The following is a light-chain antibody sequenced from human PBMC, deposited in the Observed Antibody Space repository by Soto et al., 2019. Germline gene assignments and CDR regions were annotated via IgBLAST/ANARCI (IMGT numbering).Light chain of an antibody. CDR3: QQYSIWRT. V-gene: IGKV3-15*01. CDR2: GAS. J-gene: IGKJ1*01. CDR1: ESVSTN. Sequence: EIEMTQSPATLSLAPLERVTLXWRASESVSTNLAWYQQKAGQAPRLLIYGASTRATGIPARFSGSGSGTEFTLTISGLQSEDFAVYYCQQYSIWRTFGQGTKVDIK.